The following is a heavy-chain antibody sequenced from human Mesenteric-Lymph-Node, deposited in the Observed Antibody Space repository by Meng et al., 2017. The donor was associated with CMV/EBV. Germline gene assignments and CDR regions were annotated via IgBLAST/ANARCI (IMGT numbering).Heavy chain of an antibody. V-gene: IGHV3-21*01. J-gene: IGHJ6*02. CDR2: INTGSIYM. CDR1: GFPFSTYY. CDR3: SRERVTVTTAYSYYYGMDV. D-gene: IGHD4-11*01. Sequence: GESLKISCTASGFPFSTYYMHWVRQAPGKGLEWVSSINTGSIYMRYADSVMGRFTISRDNARDSLYLQMNSLRAEDTAVYYCSRERVTVTTAYSYYYGMDVWGQGTTVTVSS.